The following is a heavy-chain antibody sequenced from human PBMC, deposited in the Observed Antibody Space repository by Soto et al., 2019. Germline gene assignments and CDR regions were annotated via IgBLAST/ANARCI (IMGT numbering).Heavy chain of an antibody. CDR2: VNRGASSL. D-gene: IGHD3-16*01. CDR3: ARQINWRDGGA. V-gene: IGHV3-48*02. Sequence: PGGSLRLSCAASGFSLSDHGVNWVRQAPGKGLEWISSVNRGASSLYYAESVKGRFTMSRDDAKNSVYLQMNSLRDEDTAAYYCARQINWRDGGAWGQGTLVTVSS. CDR1: GFSLSDHG. J-gene: IGHJ5*02.